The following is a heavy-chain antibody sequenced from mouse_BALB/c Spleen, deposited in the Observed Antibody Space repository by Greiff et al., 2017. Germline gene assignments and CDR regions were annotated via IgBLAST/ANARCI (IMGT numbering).Heavy chain of an antibody. CDR3: ARTSGGYWYFDV. CDR1: GFTFSSYG. V-gene: IGHV5-6*01. J-gene: IGHJ1*01. Sequence: EVKLVESGGDLVKPGGSLKLSCAASGFTFSSYGMSWVRQTPDKRLEWVATISSGGSYTYYPDTVTGRFTISRDNAKNTLYLEMSSLRSEDTAMYYCARTSGGYWYFDVWGAGTTVTVSS. CDR2: ISSGGSYT. D-gene: IGHD3-1*01.